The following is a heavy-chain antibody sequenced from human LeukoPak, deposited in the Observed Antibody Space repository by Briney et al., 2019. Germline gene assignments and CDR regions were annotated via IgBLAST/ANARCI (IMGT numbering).Heavy chain of an antibody. D-gene: IGHD4-17*01. Sequence: PGGSLRLSCAASGFTFSSYEMNWVRQAPGKGLEWVSYISSSGSTIYYADSVKGRFTISRDNAKNSLYLQMNSLRAEDAAVYYCARDMSPGVYGDYGNWFDPWGQGTLVTVSS. CDR1: GFTFSSYE. CDR3: ARDMSPGVYGDYGNWFDP. V-gene: IGHV3-48*03. J-gene: IGHJ5*02. CDR2: ISSSGSTI.